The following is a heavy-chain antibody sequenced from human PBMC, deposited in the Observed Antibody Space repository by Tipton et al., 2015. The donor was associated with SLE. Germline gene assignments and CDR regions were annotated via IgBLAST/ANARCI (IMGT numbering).Heavy chain of an antibody. J-gene: IGHJ6*03. D-gene: IGHD3-10*01. Sequence: TLSLTCAVYRGSFSGYSWTWIRQSPGRGLEWIGEFNHTGSTNYNPSLKSRATISVDTSKNQFSLKLTSVTAADTAVYYCARGVAGYYFYYYMDVWGKGTTVTISS. CDR2: FNHTGST. V-gene: IGHV4-34*01. CDR3: ARGVAGYYFYYYMDV. CDR1: RGSFSGYS.